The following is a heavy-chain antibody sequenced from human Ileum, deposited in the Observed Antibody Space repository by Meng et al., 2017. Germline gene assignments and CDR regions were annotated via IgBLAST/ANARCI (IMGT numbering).Heavy chain of an antibody. D-gene: IGHD5-24*01. CDR3: ARDVMGIRDGAVEDY. Sequence: QVQLQESGPGLVKTSQTPSLTCTVTGGTLSSAGYYWSWIRQFPGKGLEWIGFIFYTGTTYYNPSLESRVTISVDTSKNQYYLKMNSVTAADTAVYYCARDVMGIRDGAVEDYWGQGTLVTVSS. CDR1: GGTLSSAGYY. CDR2: IFYTGTT. J-gene: IGHJ4*02. V-gene: IGHV4-31*03.